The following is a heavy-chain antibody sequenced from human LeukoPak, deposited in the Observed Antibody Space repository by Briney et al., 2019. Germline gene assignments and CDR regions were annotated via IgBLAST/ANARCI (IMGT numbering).Heavy chain of an antibody. D-gene: IGHD6-19*01. Sequence: GGSLRLSCVASVFTSSNDAMSCVREALGEGLGWVSAICGSAGSKYYADSVKGRFTISRDNSKDILYLQMNSLRVDDTAVYYCAKGQYTSGWNGDYWGQGTLVTVSS. J-gene: IGHJ4*02. CDR3: AKGQYTSGWNGDY. V-gene: IGHV3-23*01. CDR1: VFTSSNDA. CDR2: ICGSAGSK.